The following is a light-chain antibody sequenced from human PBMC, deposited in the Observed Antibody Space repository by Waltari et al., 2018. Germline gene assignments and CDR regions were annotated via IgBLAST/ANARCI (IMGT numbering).Light chain of an antibody. CDR3: GVWDSSLSAYV. Sequence: QSAVTQPPSVSAAPGQKVNISCSGSSFKIGKNHVSWYKQHPGTAPKLLIYETDQRPSVIPDRFSGSKSGTSATLGITGLQTGDEADYYCGVWDSSLSAYVFGPGTNVAVL. V-gene: IGLV1-51*02. CDR2: ETD. J-gene: IGLJ1*01. CDR1: SFKIGKNH.